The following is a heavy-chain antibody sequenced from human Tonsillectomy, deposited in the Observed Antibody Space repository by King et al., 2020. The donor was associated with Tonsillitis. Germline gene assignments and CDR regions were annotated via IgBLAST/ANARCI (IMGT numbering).Heavy chain of an antibody. Sequence: QLVQSGAEVKKPGESLKISCKGSGYSFTTYWIVWVRQMPGKGLEWMGIIYPGDSDTKYSPSFQGQVTISADKSISTAYLQWSSLKASDTAIYYCARGGQQWANEGPFDYWGQGTLVTVSS. CDR2: IYPGDSDT. V-gene: IGHV5-51*01. CDR3: ARGGQQWANEGPFDY. J-gene: IGHJ4*02. CDR1: GYSFTTYW. D-gene: IGHD6-19*01.